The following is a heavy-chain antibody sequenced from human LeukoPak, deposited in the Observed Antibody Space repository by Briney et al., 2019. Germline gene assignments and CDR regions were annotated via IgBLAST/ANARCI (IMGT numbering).Heavy chain of an antibody. D-gene: IGHD6-13*01. CDR3: AKAAGYSTIYWFDP. V-gene: IGHV4-59*01. J-gene: IGHJ5*02. CDR2: IYYSGTS. Sequence: SETLSLTCTVFGGSIRSSHWSWIRQPPGKGLEFIGYIYYSGTSNYNPSLKSRVTMSVDTSNNQFSLKLNSVIAADTAVYYCAKAAGYSTIYWFDPWGQGTLVAVSS. CDR1: GGSIRSSH.